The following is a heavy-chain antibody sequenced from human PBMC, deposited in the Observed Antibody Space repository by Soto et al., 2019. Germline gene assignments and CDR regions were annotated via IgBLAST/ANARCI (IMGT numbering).Heavy chain of an antibody. J-gene: IGHJ4*02. CDR2: IGASGDIT. CDR3: AKDDFTDRGDDYFDY. D-gene: IGHD2-21*02. Sequence: EVQLLESGGGLVQPGGSLRLSCAASGFSFTNFAMSWVRQAPGKGLEWVAGIGASGDITWYADSVKGRLSISRDNYKNTLYLQLNRLRFEDTAVYYYAKDDFTDRGDDYFDYWGPGTLVTVSS. V-gene: IGHV3-23*01. CDR1: GFSFTNFA.